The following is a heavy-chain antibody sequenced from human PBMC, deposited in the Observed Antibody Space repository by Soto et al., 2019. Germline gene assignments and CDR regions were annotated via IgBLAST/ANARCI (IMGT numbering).Heavy chain of an antibody. D-gene: IGHD1-1*01. V-gene: IGHV4-59*08. J-gene: IGHJ4*02. CDR1: GGSISSDY. Sequence: SETLSLTCTVSGGSISSDYWSWIRQPPGKGLEWIGYIYYSGSTNYNPSLKSRVTISVDTSKNQFSLKLSSVTAADTAVYYCARLQYNFDYWGQGTLVTVS. CDR2: IYYSGST. CDR3: ARLQYNFDY.